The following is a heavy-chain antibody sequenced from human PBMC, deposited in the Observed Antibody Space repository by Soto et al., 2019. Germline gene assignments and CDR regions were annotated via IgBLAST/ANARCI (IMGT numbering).Heavy chain of an antibody. D-gene: IGHD3-16*01. CDR1: GFTVSTKY. J-gene: IGHJ4*02. V-gene: IGHV3-66*01. Sequence: ESGGGLVQPGASLRLSCAASGFTVSTKYMSWVRQAPGKGLEWVSVIYSGGSTFYADSVRGRFTISRDNSKNTVNLQMNSLRAEDTAVYYCARDPWAADYWAQGTLVTVSS. CDR3: ARDPWAADY. CDR2: IYSGGST.